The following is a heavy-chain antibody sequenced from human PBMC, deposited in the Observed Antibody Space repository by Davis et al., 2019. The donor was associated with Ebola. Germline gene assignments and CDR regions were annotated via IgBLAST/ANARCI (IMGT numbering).Heavy chain of an antibody. J-gene: IGHJ4*02. D-gene: IGHD4-17*01. CDR3: TGTVTRGDY. V-gene: IGHV3-73*01. CDR1: GFTFSGSA. Sequence: GGSLRLSCAASGFTFSGSAMHWVRQASGKGLEWVGRIRSKANSYATAYAASVKGRFTISRDDPQNTAYLQMNSLKTEDTAVYYCTGTVTRGDYWGQGTLATVSS. CDR2: IRSKANSYAT.